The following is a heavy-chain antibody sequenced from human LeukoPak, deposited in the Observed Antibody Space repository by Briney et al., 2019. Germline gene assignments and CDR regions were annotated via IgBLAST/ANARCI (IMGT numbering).Heavy chain of an antibody. D-gene: IGHD3-22*01. CDR2: INPSGGST. CDR1: GYTFTSYY. CDR3: ASPIEYDSSGYTRALAFDI. Sequence: ASVKVSCKASGYTFTSYYMHWARQAPGQGLEWMGIINPSGGSTSYAQKFQGRVTMTRDTSTSTVYMELSSLRSEDTAVYYCASPIEYDSSGYTRALAFDIWGQGTMVTVSS. J-gene: IGHJ3*02. V-gene: IGHV1-46*03.